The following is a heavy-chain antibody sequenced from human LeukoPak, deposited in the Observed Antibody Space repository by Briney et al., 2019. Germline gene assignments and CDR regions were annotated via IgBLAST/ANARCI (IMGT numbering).Heavy chain of an antibody. D-gene: IGHD5-24*01. Sequence: GSLRLSCAASGFTFKDYAMHWVRQAPGKGLEWVSLISGDGGTTFYADSVKGRFTISRDNSKNSLYLQMNSLRAEDTALYYCARSSHNNYWYFDYWGQGTLVTVSS. V-gene: IGHV3-43*02. CDR2: ISGDGGTT. CDR3: ARSSHNNYWYFDY. J-gene: IGHJ4*02. CDR1: GFTFKDYA.